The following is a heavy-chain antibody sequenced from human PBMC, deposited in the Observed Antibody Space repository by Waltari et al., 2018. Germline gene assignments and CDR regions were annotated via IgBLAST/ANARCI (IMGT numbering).Heavy chain of an antibody. J-gene: IGHJ4*02. CDR2: IYTSGST. D-gene: IGHD3-9*01. Sequence: QVQLQESGPGLVKPSQTLSLTCTVSGGSISRGSYYWSWIRQPAGKGLEWIGRIYTSGSTNYNPSLKSRVTISVDTSKNQFSLKLSSVTAADTAVYYCARWNDDILTGYYPIDWGQGTLVTVSS. CDR3: ARWNDDILTGYYPID. CDR1: GGSISRGSYY. V-gene: IGHV4-61*02.